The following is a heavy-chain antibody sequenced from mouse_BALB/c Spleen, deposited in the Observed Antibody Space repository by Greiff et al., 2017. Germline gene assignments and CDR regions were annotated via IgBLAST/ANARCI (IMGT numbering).Heavy chain of an antibody. D-gene: IGHD1-1*01. Sequence: EVKLVESGGGLVKPGGSLKLSCAASGFTFSSYAMSWVRQSPEKRLEWVAEISSGGSYTYYPDTVTGRFTISRDNAKNTLYLEMSSLRSEDTAMYYCARGYYGSSYVDYFDYWGQGTTLTVSS. J-gene: IGHJ2*01. CDR1: GFTFSSYA. CDR3: ARGYYGSSYVDYFDY. CDR2: ISSGGSYT. V-gene: IGHV5-9-4*01.